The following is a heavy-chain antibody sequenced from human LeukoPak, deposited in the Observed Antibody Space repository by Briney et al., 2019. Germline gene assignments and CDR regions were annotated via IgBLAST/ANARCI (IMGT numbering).Heavy chain of an antibody. Sequence: GGSLRLSCEGSGFTFDDYGMSWVRQPPGKGLGWVSGIYRNGGSTDYAYSVKGRFTISRDNAKNPLFLQMSTLRVDDTALYYCARGFRNGPFDCWGQGTLVTVSS. CDR1: GFTFDDYG. V-gene: IGHV3-20*04. D-gene: IGHD2-8*01. J-gene: IGHJ4*02. CDR3: ARGFRNGPFDC. CDR2: IYRNGGST.